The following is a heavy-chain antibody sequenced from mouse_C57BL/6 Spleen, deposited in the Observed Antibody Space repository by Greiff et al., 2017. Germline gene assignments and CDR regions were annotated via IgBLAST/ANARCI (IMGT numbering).Heavy chain of an antibody. J-gene: IGHJ4*01. CDR3: VRHLTTVVAYYAMDY. D-gene: IGHD1-1*01. V-gene: IGHV10-1*01. CDR1: GFSFNTYA. CDR2: IRSKSNNYAT. Sequence: EVQLVESGGGLVQPKGSLKLSCAASGFSFNTYAMNWVRQAPGKGLEWVARIRSKSNNYATYYADSVKDRFTISRDDSESMLYLQMNNLKTEDTAMYYCVRHLTTVVAYYAMDYWGQGTSVTVSS.